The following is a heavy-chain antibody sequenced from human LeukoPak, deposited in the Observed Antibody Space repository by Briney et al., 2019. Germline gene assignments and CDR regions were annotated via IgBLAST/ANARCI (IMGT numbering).Heavy chain of an antibody. V-gene: IGHV4-59*08. Sequence: PSETLSLTCTVSGDSISSYYWSWIRQTPGKGLEWIGYIYYSGSTNYNPSLKSRVTISIDTSKNQFSLILTSVTAADTAVYYCARHGGYSSSPGYWGQGTLVTVSS. CDR2: IYYSGST. CDR1: GDSISSYY. J-gene: IGHJ4*02. CDR3: ARHGGYSSSPGY. D-gene: IGHD6-13*01.